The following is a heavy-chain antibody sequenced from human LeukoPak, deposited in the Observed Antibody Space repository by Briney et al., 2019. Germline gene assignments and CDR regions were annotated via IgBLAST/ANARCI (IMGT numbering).Heavy chain of an antibody. Sequence: SETLSLTCAVYGGSFSGYYWSWIRQPPGKGLEWIGEINHSGSTNYNPSLKSRVTISVDTSKNQFSLKLSSVTAADTAVYYCARGPYSYGRPFGYWGQGTLVTVSS. V-gene: IGHV4-34*01. CDR1: GGSFSGYY. D-gene: IGHD5-18*01. CDR2: INHSGST. CDR3: ARGPYSYGRPFGY. J-gene: IGHJ4*02.